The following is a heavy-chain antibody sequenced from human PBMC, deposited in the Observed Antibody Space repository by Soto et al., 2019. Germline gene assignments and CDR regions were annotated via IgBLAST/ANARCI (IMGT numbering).Heavy chain of an antibody. Sequence: GGSLRLSCAASGFTFSNAWMSWVRQAPGKGLEWVGRIKSKSDGGTTDYAAPVKGRFTISRDDSKNTLYLQMNSLKTEDTAVYYCATDRIVVPAAKPNDAFDIWGQGTMVTVSS. J-gene: IGHJ3*02. V-gene: IGHV3-15*01. CDR2: IKSKSDGGTT. D-gene: IGHD2-2*01. CDR3: ATDRIVVPAAKPNDAFDI. CDR1: GFTFSNAW.